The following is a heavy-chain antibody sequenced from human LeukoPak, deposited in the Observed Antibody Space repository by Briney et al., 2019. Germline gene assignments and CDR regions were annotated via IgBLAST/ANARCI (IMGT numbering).Heavy chain of an antibody. D-gene: IGHD3-22*01. J-gene: IGHJ4*02. CDR1: GYTFTSYG. CDR2: ISAYNDNT. CDR3: ARERSYYCDSSGYSGGDY. V-gene: IGHV1-18*01. Sequence: GASVKVSCKASGYTFTSYGISWVRQAPGQGLEWMGWISAYNDNTNYVQKFQGRVTMTTDISTSTAYMELRSLRSDDTAVYYCARERSYYCDSSGYSGGDYWGQGTLVTVSS.